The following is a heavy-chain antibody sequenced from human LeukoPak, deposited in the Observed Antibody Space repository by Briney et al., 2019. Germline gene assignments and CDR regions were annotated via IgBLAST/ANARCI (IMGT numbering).Heavy chain of an antibody. CDR2: IYTSGST. Sequence: PSETLSLTCTVSGGSISSYYWSWIRQPAGKGLEWIGRIYTSGSTNYNPSLKSRVTMSVDTSKNQFSLKLSSVTAADTAVYYCARENEAGWPQLFYDYWGQGTLVTVSS. V-gene: IGHV4-4*07. D-gene: IGHD5-24*01. CDR3: ARENEAGWPQLFYDY. J-gene: IGHJ4*02. CDR1: GGSISSYY.